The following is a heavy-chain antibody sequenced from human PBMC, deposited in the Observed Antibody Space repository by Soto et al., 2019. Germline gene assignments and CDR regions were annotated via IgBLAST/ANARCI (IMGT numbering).Heavy chain of an antibody. V-gene: IGHV4-30-4*01. Sequence: QVQLQESGPGLVKPSQTLSLTCTVSGGSISSGDYYWRWIRQPPGKGLEWVGYIYYSVSTYCNPSLKSRVTPSVDTSTKQFSLKLSSVAAADTAVYYCAETITLVRGGQDHYYCCGMDVWGHGTTVTVSS. CDR2: IYYSVST. J-gene: IGHJ6*02. D-gene: IGHD3-10*01. CDR1: GGSISSGDYY. CDR3: AETITLVRGGQDHYYCCGMDV.